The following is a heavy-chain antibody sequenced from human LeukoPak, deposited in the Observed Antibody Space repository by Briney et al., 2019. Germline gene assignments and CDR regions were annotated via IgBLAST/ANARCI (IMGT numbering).Heavy chain of an antibody. D-gene: IGHD1-26*01. CDR2: ISAYNGNT. J-gene: IGHJ5*02. V-gene: IGHV1-18*01. CDR3: ARDNSVGDTAWWFDP. Sequence: GASVKVSCKASGYTFTSYGISWVRQAPGQGLEWMGWISAYNGNTNYAQKLQGRVTTTRDMSTSTDYMELSSLRSEDTAVYYCARDNSVGDTAWWFDPWGQGTLVTVSS. CDR1: GYTFTSYG.